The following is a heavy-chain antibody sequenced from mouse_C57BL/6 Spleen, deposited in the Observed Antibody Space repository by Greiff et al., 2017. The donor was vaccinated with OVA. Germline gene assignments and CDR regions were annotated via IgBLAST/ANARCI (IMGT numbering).Heavy chain of an antibody. Sequence: QVQLQQPGAELVKPGASVKMSCKASGYTFTSYWITWVKQRPGQGLEWIGDIYPGSGSTNYNEKFKSKATLTVDTSSSKAYMQLSSLTSEDSAVYYCAREGDYYGSSFWYFDVWGTGTTVTVSS. D-gene: IGHD1-1*01. V-gene: IGHV1-55*01. J-gene: IGHJ1*03. CDR1: GYTFTSYW. CDR2: IYPGSGST. CDR3: AREGDYYGSSFWYFDV.